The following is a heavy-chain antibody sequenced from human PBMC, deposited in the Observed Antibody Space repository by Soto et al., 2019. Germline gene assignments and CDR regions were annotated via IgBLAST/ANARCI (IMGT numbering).Heavy chain of an antibody. Sequence: PSETLSLTCTVSGDSISNYYWSWIRQPTGKGLEWIGYIYYSGSTNYNPSLKSRVTISVDTSRNQFSLKLSSVTAADTAVYYCARHLWVGSSWYLGAFDIWGQGTMVTVSS. CDR2: IYYSGST. V-gene: IGHV4-59*08. CDR3: ARHLWVGSSWYLGAFDI. D-gene: IGHD6-13*01. J-gene: IGHJ3*02. CDR1: GDSISNYY.